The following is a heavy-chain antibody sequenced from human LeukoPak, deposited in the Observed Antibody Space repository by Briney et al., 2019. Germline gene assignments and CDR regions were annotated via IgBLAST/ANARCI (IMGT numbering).Heavy chain of an antibody. D-gene: IGHD3-16*01. CDR2: ISVSSRNVI. CDR1: GFTFSDYA. Sequence: GGSLRLSCAASGFTFSDYAMHWVRQAPGKGLEWLSYISVSSRNVIDYADSVKGRFTISRDDAKNSLYLQMNSLRAEDTAVYFCARDFGPRLYAFDVWGQGTMITVSS. V-gene: IGHV3-48*04. J-gene: IGHJ3*01. CDR3: ARDFGPRLYAFDV.